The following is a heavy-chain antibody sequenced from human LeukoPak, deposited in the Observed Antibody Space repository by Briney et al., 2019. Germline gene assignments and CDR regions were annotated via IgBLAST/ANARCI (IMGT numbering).Heavy chain of an antibody. CDR2: IYSGGST. J-gene: IGHJ4*02. CDR1: GFTVSSNY. V-gene: IGHV3-66*01. Sequence: PGGSLRLSCAASGFTVSSNYMSWVRQAPGKGLEWVSVIYSGGSTYYADSVKGRFTISRDNSKNTLYLQMNSLRAEDTAVYYCARDVNPTRYSSDWYDYWGQGTLVTVSS. CDR3: ARDVNPTRYSSDWYDY. D-gene: IGHD6-19*01.